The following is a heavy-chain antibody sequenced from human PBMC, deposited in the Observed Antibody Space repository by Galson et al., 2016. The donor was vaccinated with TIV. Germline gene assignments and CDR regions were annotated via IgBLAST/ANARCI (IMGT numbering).Heavy chain of an antibody. V-gene: IGHV1-69*13. CDR2: INAMFSEA. J-gene: IGHJ1*01. CDR3: AGGSGYHLQREYFQH. D-gene: IGHD5-18*01. Sequence: SVKVSCKASGVTFSSYAISWVRQAPGQGLEWMGGINAMFSEAIYEQKFQGRVTITADESTSTAYMELSRLRFQDTAVYYCAGGSGYHLQREYFQHVGQGTLVTGSS. CDR1: GVTFSSYA.